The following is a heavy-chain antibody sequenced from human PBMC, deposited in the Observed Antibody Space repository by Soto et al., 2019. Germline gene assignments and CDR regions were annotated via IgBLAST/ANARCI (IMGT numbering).Heavy chain of an antibody. CDR2: ISAYNGDT. Sequence: ASVKVSCKASGYSFTNYDINWVRQAPGQGLEWMGWISAYNGDTNYAQKLQGRVTMTTDTSTSTAYMELGSLRSDDTAVYYCARSGLPDPVVVVGHTTFDPWGQGTLVTVSS. D-gene: IGHD2-15*01. CDR3: ARSGLPDPVVVVGHTTFDP. V-gene: IGHV1-18*01. CDR1: GYSFTNYD. J-gene: IGHJ5*02.